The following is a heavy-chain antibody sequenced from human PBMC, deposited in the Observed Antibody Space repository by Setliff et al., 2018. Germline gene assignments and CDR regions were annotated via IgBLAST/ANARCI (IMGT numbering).Heavy chain of an antibody. CDR2: SNHGGST. J-gene: IGHJ4*02. V-gene: IGHV4-39*07. Sequence: SETLSLTCTVSGGSISSSSHYWSWIRQTPGKGLEWIGESNHGGSTSYHPSLKSRLTMSVDTSKNQFSLKLTSVTAADTAVYFCARTTHYDFWSGYLYWGQGTLVTVSS. CDR1: GGSISSSSHY. CDR3: ARTTHYDFWSGYLY. D-gene: IGHD3-3*01.